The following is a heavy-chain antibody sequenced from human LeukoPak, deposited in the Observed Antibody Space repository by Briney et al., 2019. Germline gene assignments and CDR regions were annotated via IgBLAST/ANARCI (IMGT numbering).Heavy chain of an antibody. CDR3: ARKAAWGSHGMDV. CDR1: GFTFSSYD. Sequence: GGSLRLSCAASGFTFSSYDIHWVRQAAGKGLEWVSAVGSAGDIYYPGSVKGRFTISRETAKNSLYLQMNSLRAGDTAIYYCARKAAWGSHGMDVWGQGTTVTVSS. CDR2: VGSAGDI. J-gene: IGHJ6*02. V-gene: IGHV3-13*01. D-gene: IGHD6-13*01.